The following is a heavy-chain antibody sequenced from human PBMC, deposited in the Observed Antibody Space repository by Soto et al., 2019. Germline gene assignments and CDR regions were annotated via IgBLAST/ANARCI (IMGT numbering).Heavy chain of an antibody. J-gene: IGHJ5*01. D-gene: IGHD2-21*01. V-gene: IGHV1-69*12. CDR2: IIPKFGTA. CDR3: ARDKLSSLVVETPHLFDS. Sequence: QVRLEQSGGEVKKPGSSVKVSCRVSGGIFSDYAVSWVRQAPGQGLQWVGGIIPKFGTAKYARKFEDRVTLTADELTSTVYMEINNLRSDDTALYYCARDKLSSLVVETPHLFDSWGQGTLLTVSS. CDR1: GGIFSDYA.